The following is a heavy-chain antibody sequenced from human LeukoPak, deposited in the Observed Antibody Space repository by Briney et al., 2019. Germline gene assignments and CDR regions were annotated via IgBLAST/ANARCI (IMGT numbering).Heavy chain of an antibody. D-gene: IGHD2-15*01. J-gene: IGHJ6*02. CDR3: AKNLYCGGGSCYPSALGMDV. V-gene: IGHV3-30*18. Sequence: GGSLRLSCAASGFTFSSYGMHWVRQAPGKGLEWVAVISYDGSNKYYADSVKGRFTISRDNSKNTLYLQMNSLRAEDTAVYYCAKNLYCGGGSCYPSALGMDVWGQGTTVTVSS. CDR2: ISYDGSNK. CDR1: GFTFSSYG.